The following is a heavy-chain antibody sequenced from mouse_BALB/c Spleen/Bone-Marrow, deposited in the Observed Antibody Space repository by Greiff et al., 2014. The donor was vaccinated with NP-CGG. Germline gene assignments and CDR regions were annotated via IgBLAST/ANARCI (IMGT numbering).Heavy chain of an antibody. CDR3: ARGRTTVVSDY. CDR1: GYTFTNYW. J-gene: IGHJ2*02. CDR2: IEPSDSYT. V-gene: IGHV1-69*02. D-gene: IGHD1-1*01. Sequence: QVQLQQSGAEAVKPWASVKVSCKVSGYTFTNYWMQWVKQRPGQGLEWIGEIEPSDSYTNYNQDFKGKATLTVDKSSSTAYMQLSSLTSEDSAVYYCARGRTTVVSDYWGQGTSLAVSS.